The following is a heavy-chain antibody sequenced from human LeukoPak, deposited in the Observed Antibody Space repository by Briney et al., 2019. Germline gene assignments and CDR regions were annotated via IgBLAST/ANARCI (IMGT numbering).Heavy chain of an antibody. CDR2: ISSSGSTI. V-gene: IGHV3-11*01. Sequence: GGSPRLSCAASGFTFSDYYMSWIRQAPGKGLEGVSYISSSGSTIYYADSVKGRFTISRDNAQNSLYLQMNSLRAEDTAVYYCARDISPHRISFDYWGQGTLVTVSS. CDR1: GFTFSDYY. CDR3: ARDISPHRISFDY. D-gene: IGHD2-15*01. J-gene: IGHJ4*02.